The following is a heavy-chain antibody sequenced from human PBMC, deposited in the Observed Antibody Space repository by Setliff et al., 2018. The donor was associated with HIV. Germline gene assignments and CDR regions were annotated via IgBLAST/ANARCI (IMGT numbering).Heavy chain of an antibody. CDR2: IKQDGSEK. D-gene: IGHD6-13*01. CDR3: ARAFWYGLPQIYYYMDV. J-gene: IGHJ6*03. Sequence: PGGSLRLSCAASGFRFSTYWMTWVRQAPGKGLEWVANIKQDGSEKYYVDSVKGRFTLSRDNAKNSLYLQMNSLRAEDTAVYYCARAFWYGLPQIYYYMDVWGKGTTVTVSS. CDR1: GFRFSTYW. V-gene: IGHV3-7*01.